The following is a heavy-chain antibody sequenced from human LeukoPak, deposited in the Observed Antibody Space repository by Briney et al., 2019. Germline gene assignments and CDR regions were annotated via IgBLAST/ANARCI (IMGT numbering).Heavy chain of an antibody. D-gene: IGHD3-10*01. J-gene: IGHJ4*02. CDR1: GYTFTTYY. CDR2: ISAYNGNT. CDR3: AGDSPDGSGTYYNDSPDY. V-gene: IGHV1-18*04. Sequence: ASVKVSCKASGYTFTTYYLHWVRQAPGQGLEWMGWISAYNGNTNYRQKLQGRVTMSTDTSTSTAYMDLRSLTSDDTAIYYCAGDSPDGSGTYYNDSPDYWGQGTLVTVSS.